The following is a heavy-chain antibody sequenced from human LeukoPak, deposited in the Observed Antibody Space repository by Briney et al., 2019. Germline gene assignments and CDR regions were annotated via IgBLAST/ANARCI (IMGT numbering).Heavy chain of an antibody. V-gene: IGHV3-21*01. Sequence: GRSPRLSCAASGFTFSSYSMNWVRQAPGKGLVWVLCISSSSSYIYYAASVKGRFTISRDNAKNSLSLQMNSLRAEDTAVYYCARETHTIFGVVIIGNFDYWGQGTLVTVSS. CDR2: ISSSSSYI. J-gene: IGHJ4*02. CDR3: ARETHTIFGVVIIGNFDY. D-gene: IGHD3-3*01. CDR1: GFTFSSYS.